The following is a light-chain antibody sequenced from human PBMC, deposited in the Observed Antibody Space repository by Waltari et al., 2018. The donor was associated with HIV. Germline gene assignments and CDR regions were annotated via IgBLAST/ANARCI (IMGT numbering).Light chain of an antibody. CDR1: QSVSSY. V-gene: IGKV3-11*01. CDR3: QQRSNWPLT. CDR2: DAS. J-gene: IGKJ4*01. Sequence: EIVLTQSPATLSLSPGERATLSCRASQSVSSYLAWYQQKPGQAPRLLIYDASNMATGIPAMFSGSGSGTDFTLTISSLEPEDFAVYYCQQRSNWPLTFGGGTKVEIK.